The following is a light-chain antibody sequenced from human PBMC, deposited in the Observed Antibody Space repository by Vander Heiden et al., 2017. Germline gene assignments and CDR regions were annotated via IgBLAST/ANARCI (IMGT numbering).Light chain of an antibody. CDR3: QHLNGYPLS. J-gene: IGKJ4*01. CDR1: QGISSS. Sequence: DIQLTQSPPLLSASVGDTVTLTCRASQGISSSLAWYQQKPEKAPRLLIYAASTLQSGVPSRFSSSGSGAEFTLTISSLQHEDFATYYCQHLNGYPLSFGGGTKVEIK. V-gene: IGKV1-9*01. CDR2: AAS.